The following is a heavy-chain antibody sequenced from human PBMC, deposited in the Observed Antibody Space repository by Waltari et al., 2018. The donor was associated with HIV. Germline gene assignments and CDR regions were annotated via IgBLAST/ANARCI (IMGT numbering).Heavy chain of an antibody. CDR3: AKGDNTNLGWIDP. CDR1: GFTLSSYG. CDR2: IWYDGSDK. J-gene: IGHJ5*02. D-gene: IGHD1-1*01. Sequence: QVQLMESGGGVIQPGRSLRLSCAASGFTLSSYGMHWFRQAPGKGLEWVALIWYDGSDKYYGDSVKGRFTISRDIYKNTLYLQMNSLRAEDTAVYYCAKGDNTNLGWIDPWGQGTLVTVSS. V-gene: IGHV3-33*06.